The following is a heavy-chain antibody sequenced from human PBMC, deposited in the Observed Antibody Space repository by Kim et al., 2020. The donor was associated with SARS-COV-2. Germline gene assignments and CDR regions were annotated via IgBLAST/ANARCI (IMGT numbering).Heavy chain of an antibody. CDR3: AREASIAAGTPDPSDPYYFDY. CDR1: GYTFTSYD. V-gene: IGHV1-8*01. J-gene: IGHJ4*02. Sequence: ASVKVSCKASGYTFTSYDINWVRQATGQGLEWMGWMNPNSGNTGYAQKFQGRVTMTRNTSISTAYMELSSLRSEDTAVYYCAREASIAAGTPDPSDPYYFDYWGQGTLVTVSS. D-gene: IGHD6-13*01. CDR2: MNPNSGNT.